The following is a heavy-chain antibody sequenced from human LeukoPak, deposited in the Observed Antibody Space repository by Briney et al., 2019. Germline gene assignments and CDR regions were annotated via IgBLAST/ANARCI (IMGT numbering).Heavy chain of an antibody. CDR3: ARLTWALSGYYIGIDDDY. D-gene: IGHD3-3*01. J-gene: IGHJ4*02. V-gene: IGHV1-69*13. Sequence: SVKVSCKASGGTFSSYAISWVRQAPGQGLEWMGGIIPIFGTANYAQKFQGRVTITADESTSTAYMELSSLRSEDTAVYYCARLTWALSGYYIGIDDDYWGQGTLVTVSS. CDR1: GGTFSSYA. CDR2: IIPIFGTA.